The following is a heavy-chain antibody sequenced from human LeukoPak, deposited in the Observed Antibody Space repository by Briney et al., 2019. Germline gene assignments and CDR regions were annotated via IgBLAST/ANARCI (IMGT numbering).Heavy chain of an antibody. CDR1: GFTFSSYS. V-gene: IGHV3-21*01. J-gene: IGHJ6*02. Sequence: PGGSLRLSCAASGFTFSSYSMNWVRQAPGKGLEWASSISSSSSYIYYADSVKGRFTISRDNAKNSLYLQMNSLRAEDTAVYYCARDSSYCSGGSCYYRYYYYGMDVWGQGTTVTVSS. CDR3: ARDSSYCSGGSCYYRYYYYGMDV. D-gene: IGHD2-15*01. CDR2: ISSSSSYI.